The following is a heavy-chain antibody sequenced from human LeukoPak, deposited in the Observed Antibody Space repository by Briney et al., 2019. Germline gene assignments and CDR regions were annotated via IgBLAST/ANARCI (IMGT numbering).Heavy chain of an antibody. V-gene: IGHV3-7*01. J-gene: IGHJ3*01. D-gene: IGHD2/OR15-2a*01. CDR1: GFPFSSNW. Sequence: PGGSLRLSCEASGFPFSSNWLSWVRQAPGKGLEWVATMNHDGSEAYYVDSMKGRFTISRDSAKKSLYLQMNSLRAEDTAVYYCASSDVTWGQGTMVTVSS. CDR3: ASSDVT. CDR2: MNHDGSEA.